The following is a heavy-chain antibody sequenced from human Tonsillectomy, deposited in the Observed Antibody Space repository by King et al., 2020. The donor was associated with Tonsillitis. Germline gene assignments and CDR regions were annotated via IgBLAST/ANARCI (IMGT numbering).Heavy chain of an antibody. Sequence: VQLVESGAEVKKPGASVKVSCKASCYTFTSYGISWVRQAPGQGLEWMGWISVYNGNTNYAKKLQGRVTMTTDTSTTTAYMELRSLRSDDTAVYYCARSYCSSTSCYYDWFDPWGQGTLVTVSS. J-gene: IGHJ5*02. CDR1: CYTFTSYG. D-gene: IGHD2-2*01. CDR2: ISVYNGNT. V-gene: IGHV1-18*01. CDR3: ARSYCSSTSCYYDWFDP.